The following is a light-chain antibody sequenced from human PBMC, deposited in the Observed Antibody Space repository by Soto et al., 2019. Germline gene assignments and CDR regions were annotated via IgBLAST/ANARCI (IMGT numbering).Light chain of an antibody. CDR1: QRVSSSD. V-gene: IGKV3-20*01. CDR2: GAS. J-gene: IGKJ1*01. Sequence: EIVLTQSPGTLSLSPGERATLSCRASQRVSSSDLAWYQQKPGQAPRLLIYGASSRATGIPDRFSGSGSGTDFTLTITRLEPDDFTVYYCQQFGGSSWTFGQGTKVEIK. CDR3: QQFGGSSWT.